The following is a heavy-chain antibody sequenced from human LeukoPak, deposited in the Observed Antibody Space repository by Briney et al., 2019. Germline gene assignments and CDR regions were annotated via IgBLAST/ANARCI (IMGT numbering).Heavy chain of an antibody. CDR2: INHSGST. D-gene: IGHD3-22*01. CDR1: GGSFSGYY. V-gene: IGHV4-34*01. J-gene: IGHJ3*02. Sequence: KPSESLSLTCAVDGGSFSGYYWSWIRQPPGKGLEWIGEINHSGSTNYNPSLKSRVTISLDTSRNQFSLKLNSVTAADTAVYYCAKSNGYGLVDIWGQGTMVTVSS. CDR3: AKSNGYGLVDI.